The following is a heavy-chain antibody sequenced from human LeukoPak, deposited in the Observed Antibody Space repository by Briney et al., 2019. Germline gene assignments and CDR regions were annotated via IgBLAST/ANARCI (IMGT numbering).Heavy chain of an antibody. CDR2: IYNSRST. Sequence: PSETLSLTCSVSGGSISNYYWSWIRHSPGKGPEWIGYIYNSRSTNYNPSLKSRVTISVDTSKHQFSLKLSSVTAADTAVYYCARVNTLIRGIGWFDPWGQGILVTVSS. J-gene: IGHJ5*02. CDR1: GGSISNYY. CDR3: ARVNTLIRGIGWFDP. D-gene: IGHD3-10*01. V-gene: IGHV4-59*12.